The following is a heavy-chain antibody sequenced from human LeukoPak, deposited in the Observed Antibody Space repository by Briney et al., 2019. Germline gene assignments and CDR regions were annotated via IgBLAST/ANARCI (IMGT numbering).Heavy chain of an antibody. J-gene: IGHJ6*03. CDR3: AKGGIHRGYYFYYMDV. V-gene: IGHV3-9*01. Sequence: GGSLRLSCAASGFTFDDYAMHWVRQAPGKGLEWVSGINWSSDRIGYADSVKGLFTISRDNAKNSLYLQMNSLRAEDTALYFCAKGGIHRGYYFYYMDVWGKGTTVTVSS. CDR1: GFTFDDYA. CDR2: INWSSDRI. D-gene: IGHD6-13*01.